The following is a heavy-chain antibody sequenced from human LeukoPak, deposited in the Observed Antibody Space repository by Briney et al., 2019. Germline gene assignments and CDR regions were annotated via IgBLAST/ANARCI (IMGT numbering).Heavy chain of an antibody. Sequence: GRSLRLSCAASGFTFSSYAMHWVRQAPGKGLEWVAVISYDGSNKYYADSVKGRFTISRDNSKNTLYLQMNSLRAEDTAVYYCARGGFVVVPAALPDYWGQGTLVTVSS. CDR3: ARGGFVVVPAALPDY. J-gene: IGHJ4*02. CDR1: GFTFSSYA. D-gene: IGHD2-2*02. V-gene: IGHV3-30-3*01. CDR2: ISYDGSNK.